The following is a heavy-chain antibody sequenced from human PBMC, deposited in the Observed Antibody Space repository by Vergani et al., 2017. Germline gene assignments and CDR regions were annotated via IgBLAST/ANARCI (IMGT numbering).Heavy chain of an antibody. D-gene: IGHD3-10*01. CDR1: GGSISSGDYY. J-gene: IGHJ6*02. V-gene: IGHV4-30-4*08. CDR2: IYYSGST. Sequence: QVQLQESGPGLVKPSQTLSLTCPVSGGSISSGDYYWSWIRQPPGKGLEWIGYIYYSGSTYYNPSLKSRVTISVDTSKNQFSLKLSSVTAADTAVYYCARVSMVRGVIYYYYCMDVWGQGTTVTVSS. CDR3: ARVSMVRGVIYYYYCMDV.